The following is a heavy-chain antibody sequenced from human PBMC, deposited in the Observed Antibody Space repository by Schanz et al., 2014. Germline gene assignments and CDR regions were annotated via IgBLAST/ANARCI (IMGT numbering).Heavy chain of an antibody. V-gene: IGHV1-18*01. CDR3: ARDAADFYDILTEEDY. Sequence: QVQLVQSGAEVKKPGASVKVSCKASGYTFTSYGISWVRQAPGQGLEWMGWISAYNGNTKYPQKLQGRVTMTTDTSTSAAIMELRSLRSDDAAVYCCARDAADFYDILTEEDYWGQGTLVTVSS. CDR1: GYTFTSYG. CDR2: ISAYNGNT. D-gene: IGHD3-9*01. J-gene: IGHJ4*02.